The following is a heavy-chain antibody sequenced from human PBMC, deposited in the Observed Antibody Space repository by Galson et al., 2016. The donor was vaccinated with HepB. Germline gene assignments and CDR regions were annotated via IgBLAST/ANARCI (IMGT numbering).Heavy chain of an antibody. CDR1: GFTFSSFG. D-gene: IGHD3-3*01. Sequence: SLRLSCAASGFTFSSFGMHWVRQAPGKGLEWVAVMWYDGSSKNYADSVKGRFTISRDNSKNTLYLQMNSLRAEDTAVYYCASHGYDFWSGHYTRFERAHYYYYGMDVWGQGTTVTVSS. V-gene: IGHV3-33*01. CDR2: MWYDGSSK. CDR3: ASHGYDFWSGHYTRFERAHYYYYGMDV. J-gene: IGHJ6*02.